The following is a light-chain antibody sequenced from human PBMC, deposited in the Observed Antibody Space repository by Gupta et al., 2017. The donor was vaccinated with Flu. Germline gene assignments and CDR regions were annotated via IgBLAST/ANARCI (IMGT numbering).Light chain of an antibody. CDR2: EVS. J-gene: IGLJ1*01. V-gene: IGLV2-23*02. CDR1: SSDVGSYNL. CDR3: CSYAGSSTVRAYV. Sequence: GQSITISCTGTSSDVGSYNLVSWYQQHPGKAPKLMIYEVSKRPSGVSNRFSGSKSGNTASLTISGLQAEDEADYYCCSYAGSSTVRAYVFGTGTKVTVL.